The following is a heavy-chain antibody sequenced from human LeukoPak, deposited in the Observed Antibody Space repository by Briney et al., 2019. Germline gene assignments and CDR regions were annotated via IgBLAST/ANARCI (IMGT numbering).Heavy chain of an antibody. CDR2: ISSSSSYT. CDR1: GFTFSDYY. CDR3: ARDGPGRRTVTTGRNYFDY. J-gene: IGHJ4*02. D-gene: IGHD4-17*01. V-gene: IGHV3-11*06. Sequence: GSLRLSCAASGFTFSDYYMSWIRQAPGKGLEWVSYISSSSSYTNYADSVKGRFTISRDNAKNSLYLQMNSLRAEDTAVYYCARDGPGRRTVTTGRNYFDYWGQGTLVTVSS.